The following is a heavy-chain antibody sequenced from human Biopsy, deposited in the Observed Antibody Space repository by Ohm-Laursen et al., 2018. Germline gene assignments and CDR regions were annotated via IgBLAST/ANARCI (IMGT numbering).Heavy chain of an antibody. CDR3: AGIVLGPTNDAFDI. CDR2: IYPGGGT. D-gene: IGHD1-26*01. Sequence: PGTLSLTCTVSGDSIRNYYWSWIRQAAGKGLEWIGRIYPGGGTIYNPSLKSRVTMSVDTSKNHFSLNLNSVTAADTAVYYCAGIVLGPTNDAFDIWGQGTVVTVSS. CDR1: GDSIRNYY. J-gene: IGHJ3*02. V-gene: IGHV4-4*07.